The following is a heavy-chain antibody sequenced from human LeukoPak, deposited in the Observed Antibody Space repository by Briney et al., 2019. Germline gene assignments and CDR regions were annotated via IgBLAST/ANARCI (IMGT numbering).Heavy chain of an antibody. Sequence: PGGSLRLSCAASGFTFDDYAMHWVRQAPGKGLEWVSGITWNSGSIGYADSVKGRFTISRDNAKNSLYLQMNSLRAEDTAVYYCAKEFVVVTALFDYWGQGTLVTVSS. V-gene: IGHV3-9*01. D-gene: IGHD2-21*02. CDR3: AKEFVVVTALFDY. CDR2: ITWNSGSI. J-gene: IGHJ4*02. CDR1: GFTFDDYA.